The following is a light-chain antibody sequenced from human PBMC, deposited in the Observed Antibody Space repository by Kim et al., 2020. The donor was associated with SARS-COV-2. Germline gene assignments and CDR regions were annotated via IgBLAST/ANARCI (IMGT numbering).Light chain of an antibody. J-gene: IGKJ2*01. V-gene: IGKV1-39*01. Sequence: SASIGDRVTITCQTSQPISTNLNWYQQKPGRAPKLLIFAASTLQSGVPSRFSGTGSGTGFTLTISDLQLEDLASYFCQQSYNTPYTFGQGTKLEI. CDR2: AAS. CDR3: QQSYNTPYT. CDR1: QPISTN.